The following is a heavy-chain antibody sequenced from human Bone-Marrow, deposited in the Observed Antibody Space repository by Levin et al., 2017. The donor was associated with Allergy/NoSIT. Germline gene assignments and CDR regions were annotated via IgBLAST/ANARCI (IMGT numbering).Heavy chain of an antibody. J-gene: IGHJ6*02. CDR2: VNPDSGGI. D-gene: IGHD3-16*01. CDR3: ARGGTTLWGSNFDV. V-gene: IGHV1-2*02. Sequence: ASVKVSCETSGYTFTDYYIHWARQAPGQGPEWMGWVNPDSGGIDYAEKFQGRITMTRDTSITTAYMELSSLRSDDTAVYYCARGGTTLWGSNFDVWGQGTTVTVSS. CDR1: GYTFTDYY.